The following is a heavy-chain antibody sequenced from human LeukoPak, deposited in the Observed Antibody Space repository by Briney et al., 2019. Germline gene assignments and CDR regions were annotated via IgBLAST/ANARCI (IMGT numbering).Heavy chain of an antibody. Sequence: ASVKVSCKASGYTFTSYDINWVRQATGQGLEWMGWMNPNSGNTGYAQKFQGRVTITRNTSISTAYMELSSLRSEDTAVYYCVKVSYYYDSSGYYVMYYFDYWGRGTLVTVSS. D-gene: IGHD3-22*01. V-gene: IGHV1-8*03. CDR1: GYTFTSYD. CDR3: VKVSYYYDSSGYYVMYYFDY. J-gene: IGHJ4*02. CDR2: MNPNSGNT.